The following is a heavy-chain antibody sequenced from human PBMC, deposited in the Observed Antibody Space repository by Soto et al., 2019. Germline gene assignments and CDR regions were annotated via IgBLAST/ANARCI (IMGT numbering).Heavy chain of an antibody. V-gene: IGHV4-34*12. CDR2: IIHGVST. J-gene: IGHJ5*02. CDR1: GGSFSGFS. CDR3: ARSGGKAAKYNWYDP. Sequence: SETLSLTCAVYGGSFSGFSWTYIRQSPGKGLEWIGEIIHGVSTRYNPSLQSRVTISVDTSKNQFSLRLSSVTAADTAVYYCARSGGKAAKYNWYDPWGRGTLVTVSS. D-gene: IGHD3-10*01.